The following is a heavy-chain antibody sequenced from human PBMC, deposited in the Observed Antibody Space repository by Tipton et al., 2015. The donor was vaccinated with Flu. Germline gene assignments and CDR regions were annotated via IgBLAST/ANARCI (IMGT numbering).Heavy chain of an antibody. V-gene: IGHV4-39*01. Sequence: LRLSCTVSGGSISSSSYYWGWIRQPPGKGLEWIGSIYYSGSTYYNPSLKSRVTISVDTSKNQFSLKLSSVTAADTAVYYCARHSSVGYSSSWNLGYFDYWGQGTLVTVSS. CDR1: GGSISSSSYY. CDR3: ARHSSVGYSSSWNLGYFDY. CDR2: IYYSGST. J-gene: IGHJ4*02. D-gene: IGHD6-13*01.